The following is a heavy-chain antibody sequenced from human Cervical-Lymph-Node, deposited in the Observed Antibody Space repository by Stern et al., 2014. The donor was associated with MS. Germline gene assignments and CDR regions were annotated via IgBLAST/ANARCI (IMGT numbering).Heavy chain of an antibody. V-gene: IGHV3-23*04. CDR3: AMPKDIVVVVAATLDY. CDR2: ISGSGGST. CDR1: GFTFSSYA. Sequence: EVQLVESGGGLVQPGGSLRLSCAASGFTFSSYAMSWVRQAPGKGLEWGSAISGSGGSTYYADSVKGRFTISRDNSKNTLYLQMNSLRAEDTAVYYCAMPKDIVVVVAATLDYWGQGTLVTVSS. J-gene: IGHJ4*02. D-gene: IGHD2-15*01.